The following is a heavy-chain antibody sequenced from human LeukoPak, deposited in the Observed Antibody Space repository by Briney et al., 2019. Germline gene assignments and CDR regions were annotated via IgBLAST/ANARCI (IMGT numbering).Heavy chain of an antibody. CDR3: AKESTYVDSPPFDY. V-gene: IGHV3-23*01. Sequence: GGSLRLSCAASGFTFSSYAMSWVRQAPGKGLEWVLAISGSGGSTYYADSVKGRFTISRDNSKNTLYLQMNSLRAEDTAIYYCAKESTYVDSPPFDYWGQGTLVTVSS. J-gene: IGHJ4*02. CDR1: GFTFSSYA. CDR2: ISGSGGST. D-gene: IGHD4-17*01.